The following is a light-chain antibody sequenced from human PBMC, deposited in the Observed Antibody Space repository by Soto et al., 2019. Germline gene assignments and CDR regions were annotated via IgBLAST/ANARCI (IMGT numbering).Light chain of an antibody. CDR2: WAS. CDR3: QPYYDTPLT. V-gene: IGKV4-1*01. J-gene: IGKJ4*01. CDR1: QSVLYNSNNKNY. Sequence: DIVITQSPDSLAVSLGERATINCKSSQSVLYNSNNKNYLAWYQQKPGEPPKLLFYWASARESGVPGRFSGSGSGTDFTLTISSLPAEYVAIYHRQPYYDTPLTFGGGTKVEIK.